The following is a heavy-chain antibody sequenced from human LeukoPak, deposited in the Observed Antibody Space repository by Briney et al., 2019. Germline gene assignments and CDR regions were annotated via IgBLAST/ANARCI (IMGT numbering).Heavy chain of an antibody. V-gene: IGHV3-7*03. CDR1: GFNFNGYW. Sequence: GGSLRLSCAASGFNFNGYWMTWVRQAPGKGLEWAANIKQDGSEKFYVDSVKGRFTISRDNSKNTLYLQMNSLRAEDTAVYYCAKGGGITLNYWGQGTLVTVSS. CDR3: AKGGGITLNY. D-gene: IGHD3-22*01. CDR2: IKQDGSEK. J-gene: IGHJ4*02.